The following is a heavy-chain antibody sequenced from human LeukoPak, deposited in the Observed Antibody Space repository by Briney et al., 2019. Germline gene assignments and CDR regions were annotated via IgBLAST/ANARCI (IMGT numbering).Heavy chain of an antibody. CDR3: ARGGSIAAAVAY. CDR1: GYTFTRYY. CDR2: INPNSGGT. J-gene: IGHJ4*02. D-gene: IGHD6-13*01. Sequence: ASVKVSCKASGYTFTRYYMHWVRQAPGQGLEWMGWINPNSGGTNYAQKFQGKVTMTRDTSISTAYMELSRLRSDDTAVYYCARGGSIAAAVAYWGQGTLVTVSS. V-gene: IGHV1-2*02.